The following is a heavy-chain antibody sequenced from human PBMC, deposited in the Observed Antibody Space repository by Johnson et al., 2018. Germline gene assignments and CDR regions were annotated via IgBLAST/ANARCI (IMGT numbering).Heavy chain of an antibody. J-gene: IGHJ1*01. D-gene: IGHD3-22*01. CDR1: GFTFSNFD. V-gene: IGHV3-33*06. CDR3: AKDPSGYFEYFHH. CDR2: IWYDGSEK. Sequence: QVQLVQSGGGVVQPGTSLRLSCAASGFTFSNFDIHWVRQAPGKGLQWLALIWYDGSEKYYSDSVKGRFTISRDNSKNTLYLQMNSLKPEDTAVYYCAKDPSGYFEYFHHWGQGTLVTVSS.